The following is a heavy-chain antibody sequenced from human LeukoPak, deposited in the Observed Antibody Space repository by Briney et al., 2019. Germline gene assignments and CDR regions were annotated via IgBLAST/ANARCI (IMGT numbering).Heavy chain of an antibody. V-gene: IGHV3-64D*06. CDR3: VKDLGWFGELLSLDY. CDR1: GFTFSSYA. CDR2: ISSNGGST. D-gene: IGHD3-10*01. J-gene: IGHJ4*02. Sequence: PGGSLRLSCSASGFTFSSYAMHWVRQAPGKGLEYVSAISSNGGSTYYADSVKGRFTISRDNSKNTLYLQMSSLRAEDTAVYCCVKDLGWFGELLSLDYWGQGTLVTVSS.